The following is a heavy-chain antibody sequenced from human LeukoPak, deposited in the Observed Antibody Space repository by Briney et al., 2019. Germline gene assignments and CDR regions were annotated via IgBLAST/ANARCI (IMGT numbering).Heavy chain of an antibody. CDR1: GFTFTSSA. J-gene: IGHJ6*02. V-gene: IGHV1-58*01. CDR3: AAEGELLWFGAHINYYYYGMDV. Sequence: SVKVSCKASGFTFTSSAVQWVRQAHGQRLEWIGWIVVGSGNTNYAQKFQERVTITRDMSASTAYMELSSLRSEDTAVYYCAAEGELLWFGAHINYYYYGMDVWGQGTTVTVSS. CDR2: IVVGSGNT. D-gene: IGHD3-10*01.